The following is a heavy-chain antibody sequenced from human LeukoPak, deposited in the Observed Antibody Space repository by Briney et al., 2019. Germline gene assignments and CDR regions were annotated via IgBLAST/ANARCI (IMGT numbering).Heavy chain of an antibody. CDR3: ARSSYSSSSSV. J-gene: IGHJ3*01. CDR2: ISSSTTTI. Sequence: GGSLRLSCAASGFTFSTYSMNWVRQAPGKGLEWVSSISSSTTTIYYADSVKGRFTISRDNAKNSLYLQMNSLRDVDTAVYYCARSSYSSSSSVWGQGTMVTVSS. D-gene: IGHD6-6*01. CDR1: GFTFSTYS. V-gene: IGHV3-48*02.